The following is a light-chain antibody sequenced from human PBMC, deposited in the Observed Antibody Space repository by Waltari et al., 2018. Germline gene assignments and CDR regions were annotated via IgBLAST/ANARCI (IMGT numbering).Light chain of an antibody. CDR2: KAS. J-gene: IGKJ1*01. Sequence: DIQMTQSPSTLSASVGDRVTITCRASQSISSWLAWNQQKPGKAPKLLVYKASSLESGVPSRFSGSVAGTEFTLSISSMQPDDFATYCCQQYKSYSWTFSQATKVDIK. CDR3: QQYKSYSWT. V-gene: IGKV1-5*03. CDR1: QSISSW.